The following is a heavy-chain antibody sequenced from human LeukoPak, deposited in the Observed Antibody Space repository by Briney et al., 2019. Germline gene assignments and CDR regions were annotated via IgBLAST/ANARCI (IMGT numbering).Heavy chain of an antibody. CDR3: AREPGIAVAGGVSDY. CDR1: GFTFSSYS. J-gene: IGHJ4*02. D-gene: IGHD6-19*01. CDR2: ISSSSSYI. V-gene: IGHV3-21*01. Sequence: GGSLRLSCAASGFTFSSYSMNWVRQAPGKGLEWVSSISSSSSYIYYADSVKGRFTISRDNAKNSLYLQMNSLRAEDTAVYYCAREPGIAVAGGVSDYCGQGTLVTVSS.